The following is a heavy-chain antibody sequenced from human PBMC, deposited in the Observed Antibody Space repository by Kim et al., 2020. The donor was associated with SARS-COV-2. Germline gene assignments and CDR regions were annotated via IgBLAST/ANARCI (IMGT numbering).Heavy chain of an antibody. J-gene: IGHJ6*02. Sequence: SVKVSCKASGGTFSSYAISWVRQAPGQGLEWMGGIIPIFGTANYAQKFQGRVTITADESTSTAYMELSSLRSEDTAVYYCASYGRHYYGMDVWGQGTTVTVSS. D-gene: IGHD3-10*01. CDR3: ASYGRHYYGMDV. V-gene: IGHV1-69*13. CDR1: GGTFSSYA. CDR2: IIPIFGTA.